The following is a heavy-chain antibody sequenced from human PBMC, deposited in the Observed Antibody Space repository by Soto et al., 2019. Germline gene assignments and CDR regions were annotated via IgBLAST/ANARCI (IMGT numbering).Heavy chain of an antibody. D-gene: IGHD6-25*01. Sequence: EVQLLESGGGLVQPGGSLRLSCAASGFTFSSYAMSWVRQAPGKGLEWVSTISGSGGSTNYADSVKGRFTISRDKPKNPLYRQMHRRSAEASDVYSCTKEARIFSSTSGSYYSYGMDVWGQGTTVTCSS. CDR1: GFTFSSYA. V-gene: IGHV3-23*01. CDR2: ISGSGGST. J-gene: IGHJ6*02. CDR3: TKEARIFSSTSGSYYSYGMDV.